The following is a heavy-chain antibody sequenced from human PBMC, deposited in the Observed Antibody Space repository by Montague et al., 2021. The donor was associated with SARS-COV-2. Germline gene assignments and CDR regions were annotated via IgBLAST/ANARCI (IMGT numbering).Heavy chain of an antibody. D-gene: IGHD3-10*01. V-gene: IGHV4-34*01. CDR3: ARDRRVDRASTTGAWIGP. CDR1: RGSFSDYY. J-gene: IGHJ5*02. Sequence: SETLSLTCAVYRGSFSDYYWTWIRQSPEKGLEWIGEISHSADTNYNPSLNSRVSMSMDTSNNQFSLRLGSVTAADTAVYYCARDRRVDRASTTGAWIGPWGQGTLVTVSA. CDR2: ISHSADT.